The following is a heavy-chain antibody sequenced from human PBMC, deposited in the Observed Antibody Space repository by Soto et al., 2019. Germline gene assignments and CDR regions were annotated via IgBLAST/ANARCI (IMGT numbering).Heavy chain of an antibody. CDR3: AKSNLAGDYSTNWFDP. CDR2: IYYSGSS. J-gene: IGHJ5*02. V-gene: IGHV4-59*01. CDR1: GGSISSYY. D-gene: IGHD4-17*01. Sequence: SETLSLTCTVSGGSISSYYWSWIRQPPGKGLEWIGYIYYSGSSNYIPSLKSRVTISVDTSNIQFSLKVYSVTAADTAVFYCAKSNLAGDYSTNWFDPWGQGTLVTVSS.